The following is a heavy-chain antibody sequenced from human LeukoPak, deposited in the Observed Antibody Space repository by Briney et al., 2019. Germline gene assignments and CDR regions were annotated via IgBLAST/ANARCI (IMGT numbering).Heavy chain of an antibody. D-gene: IGHD3-9*01. Sequence: GGSLRLSCAASGFTFSSYMNWVRQPPGKGLEWFSSISSNSKYLYSADSMNGRFNFTRDNTKNLQYLKMNSLRADDTAVYYCARGQSRYFDWYLGFFDYWGQGTLVTVSS. CDR2: ISSNSKYL. J-gene: IGHJ4*02. CDR3: ARGQSRYFDWYLGFFDY. V-gene: IGHV3-21*01. CDR1: GFTFSSY.